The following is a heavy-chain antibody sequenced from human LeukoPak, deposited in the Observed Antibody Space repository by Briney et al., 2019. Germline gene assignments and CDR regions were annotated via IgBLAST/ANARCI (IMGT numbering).Heavy chain of an antibody. CDR2: ISSSSSYI. D-gene: IGHD2-15*01. Sequence: GGSLRLSCAASGFTFSTSSLNWVRQAPGKGLEWVSSISSSSSYIYYADSVKGRFTISRDNAKNSLYLQMNSLRAEDTAVYYCARVGWWDGMDVWGQGTTVTVSS. CDR3: ARVGWWDGMDV. J-gene: IGHJ6*02. V-gene: IGHV3-21*01. CDR1: GFTFSTSS.